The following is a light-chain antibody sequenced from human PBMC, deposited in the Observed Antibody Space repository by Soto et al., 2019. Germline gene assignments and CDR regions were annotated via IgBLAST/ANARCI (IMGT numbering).Light chain of an antibody. J-gene: IGLJ1*01. Sequence: QSVLTQPRSVSGSPGQSVTISCTGTSSDVGGYNYVSWYQQHPGKAPKLMIYDVSKRPSGVPDRFSGSKSGNTASLTISGLQAEDEADYYCCSYAGSYWVFGTGTKATVL. CDR3: CSYAGSYWV. CDR1: SSDVGGYNY. V-gene: IGLV2-11*01. CDR2: DVS.